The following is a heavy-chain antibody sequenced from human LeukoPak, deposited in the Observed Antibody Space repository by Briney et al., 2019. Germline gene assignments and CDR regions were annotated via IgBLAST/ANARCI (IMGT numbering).Heavy chain of an antibody. CDR3: ARGLRWFGNWYFDL. D-gene: IGHD3-10*01. CDR2: MNPNSGNT. J-gene: IGHJ2*01. V-gene: IGHV1-8*01. CDR1: GYTFTSYD. Sequence: ASVKVSCKASGYTFTSYDINWVRQATGQGLEWMGWMNPNSGNTGYAQKFQGRVTMTRNTSISTAYMELSSLRSEDTAVYYCARGLRWFGNWYFDLWGRGTLVTVSS.